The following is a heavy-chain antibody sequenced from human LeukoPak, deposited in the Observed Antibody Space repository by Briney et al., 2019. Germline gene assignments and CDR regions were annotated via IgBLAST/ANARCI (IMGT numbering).Heavy chain of an antibody. CDR3: ARGASYDSSGY. Sequence: LSLTCTVSGGSISSYYWSWVRQAPGKGLEWVGRTRNKANSYTTEYAASVKGRFTISRDDSKNSLYLQMNSLKTEDTAVYYCARGASYDSSGYWGQGTLVTVSS. CDR2: TRNKANSYTT. CDR1: GGSISSYY. V-gene: IGHV3-72*01. D-gene: IGHD3-22*01. J-gene: IGHJ4*02.